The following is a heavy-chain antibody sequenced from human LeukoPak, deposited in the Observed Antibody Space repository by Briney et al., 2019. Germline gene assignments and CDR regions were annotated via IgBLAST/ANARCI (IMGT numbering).Heavy chain of an antibody. CDR3: TRDWDLSTKQYKYYLDY. Sequence: GGSLRLSCAASGFTFSGSAMHWVRQASGKGLEWVGRIRSKANSYATAYAASVKGRFTISRDDSKNTAYLQMNSLKTEDTAVYYCTRDWDLSTKQYKYYLDYWGQGTLVTVSS. V-gene: IGHV3-73*01. CDR2: IRSKANSYAT. D-gene: IGHD1-1*01. J-gene: IGHJ4*02. CDR1: GFTFSGSA.